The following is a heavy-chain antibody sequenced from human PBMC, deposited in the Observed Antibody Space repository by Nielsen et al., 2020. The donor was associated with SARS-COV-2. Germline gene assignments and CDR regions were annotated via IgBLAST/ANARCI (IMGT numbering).Heavy chain of an antibody. CDR1: GGSFSGYY. CDR2: INHSGST. Sequence: GSLRLSCAVYGGSFSGYYWSWIRQPPGKGLEWIGEINHSGSTNYNPSLKSRVTISVDTSKNQFSLKLSSVTAADTAVYYCARAEYVDIVATIWNNAFDIWGQGTMVTVSS. D-gene: IGHD5-12*01. J-gene: IGHJ3*02. V-gene: IGHV4-34*01. CDR3: ARAEYVDIVATIWNNAFDI.